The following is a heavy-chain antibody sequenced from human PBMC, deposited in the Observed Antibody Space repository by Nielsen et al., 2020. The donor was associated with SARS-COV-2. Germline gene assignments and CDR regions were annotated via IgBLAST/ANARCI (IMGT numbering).Heavy chain of an antibody. CDR3: ARDGMAAAGTRYYYYGTDV. V-gene: IGHV3-53*01. Sequence: GESLKISCAASGFTFSSYAMSWVRQAPGKGLEWVSVIYSGGSTYYADSVKGRFTISRDNSKNTLYLQMNSLRAEDTAVYYCARDGMAAAGTRYYYYGTDVWGQGTTVTVSS. D-gene: IGHD6-13*01. CDR1: GFTFSSYA. CDR2: IYSGGST. J-gene: IGHJ6*02.